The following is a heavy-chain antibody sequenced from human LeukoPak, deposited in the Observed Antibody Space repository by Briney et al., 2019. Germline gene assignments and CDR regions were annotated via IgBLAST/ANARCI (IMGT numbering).Heavy chain of an antibody. D-gene: IGHD3-10*01. J-gene: IGHJ5*02. V-gene: IGHV4-61*01. CDR3: ARGGYYGSGNDFRFDP. CDR1: GGSISSSSYY. CDR2: IYYSGST. Sequence: SSETLSLTCTVSGGSISSSSYYWSWIRQPPGKGLEWIGYIYYSGSTNYNPSLKSRVTISVDTSKNQFSLKLTSVTAADTAVYFCARGGYYGSGNDFRFDPWGQGTLVTVSS.